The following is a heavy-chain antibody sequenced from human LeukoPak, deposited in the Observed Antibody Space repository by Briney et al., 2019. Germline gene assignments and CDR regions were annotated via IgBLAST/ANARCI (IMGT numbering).Heavy chain of an antibody. D-gene: IGHD2-15*01. CDR2: ISSSSSYI. Sequence: GGSLRLSCAASGFTFNNFIMNWVRQAPGKGLEWVSSISSSSSYIYYADSVKGRFTISRDNAKNSLYLQMNSLRAEDTAMYYCARDSVAVTSAFDIWGQGTMVTVSS. CDR1: GFTFNNFI. J-gene: IGHJ3*02. CDR3: ARDSVAVTSAFDI. V-gene: IGHV3-21*01.